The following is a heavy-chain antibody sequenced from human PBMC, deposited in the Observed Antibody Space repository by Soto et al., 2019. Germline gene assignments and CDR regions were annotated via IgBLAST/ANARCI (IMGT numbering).Heavy chain of an antibody. V-gene: IGHV1-18*01. Sequence: GASVQVSCKASGYTFTSYGISWVRQAPGQGLEWMGWISAYNGNTNYAQKLQGRVTMTTDTSTSTAYMELRSLRSDDTAVYYCARDPPKLRYFDWPYSFDIWGQGTMVTVSS. CDR1: GYTFTSYG. D-gene: IGHD3-9*01. J-gene: IGHJ3*02. CDR3: ARDPPKLRYFDWPYSFDI. CDR2: ISAYNGNT.